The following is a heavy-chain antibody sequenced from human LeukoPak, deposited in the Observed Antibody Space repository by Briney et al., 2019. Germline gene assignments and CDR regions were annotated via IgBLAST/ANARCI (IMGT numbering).Heavy chain of an antibody. CDR3: ARTVVVTAEHAFDI. V-gene: IGHV1-69*06. Sequence: SVKVSCKASGGTFGSYAISWVRQAPGQGLEWMGGIIPIFGTTNYAQKFQGRVTITADKSTDTAYMELSSLRSEDTAVYFCARTVVVTAEHAFDIWGQGTMVTVSS. CDR2: IIPIFGTT. D-gene: IGHD2-21*02. CDR1: GGTFGSYA. J-gene: IGHJ3*02.